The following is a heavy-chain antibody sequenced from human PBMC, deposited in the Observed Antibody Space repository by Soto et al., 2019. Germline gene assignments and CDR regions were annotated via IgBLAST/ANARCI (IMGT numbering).Heavy chain of an antibody. J-gene: IGHJ6*02. CDR3: ARDRYYGSGTYYNFYSGMDV. V-gene: IGHV4-30-4*01. CDR2: IFHSGST. D-gene: IGHD3-10*01. CDR1: GGSINSGDYY. Sequence: SETLSLTCTVSGGSINSGDYYWTWVRQPPGKGLEWIGNIFHSGSTYYTPSLQSRVTISLDTSKNHFSLKLSSVTPADTAVYYCARDRYYGSGTYYNFYSGMDVWGQGTTVTAP.